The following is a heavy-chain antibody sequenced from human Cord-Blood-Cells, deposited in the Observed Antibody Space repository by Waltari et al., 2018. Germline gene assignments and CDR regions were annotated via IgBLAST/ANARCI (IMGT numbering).Heavy chain of an antibody. V-gene: IGHV4-34*01. Sequence: QVQLQQWGAGLLKPSETLSLTCAVYGGSFSGYYWSWMRQPPGKGIEWIGEINHRGRTNCAPSLKSRVTISVDTSQNQFSLKLSSVTAADTAVYYCGRGRAAMNWGSEENAFDIWGQGTMVTDSS. CDR3: GRGRAAMNWGSEENAFDI. CDR1: GGSFSGYY. J-gene: IGHJ3*02. D-gene: IGHD7-27*01. CDR2: INHRGRT.